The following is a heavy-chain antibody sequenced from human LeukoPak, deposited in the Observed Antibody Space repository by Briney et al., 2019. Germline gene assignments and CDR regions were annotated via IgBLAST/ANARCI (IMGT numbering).Heavy chain of an antibody. J-gene: IGHJ6*04. CDR2: ISYDGSNK. CDR3: AELGITMIGGV. V-gene: IGHV3-30*14. D-gene: IGHD3-10*02. CDR1: GFTFSSYA. Sequence: GGSLRLSCAASGFTFSSYAMHWVRQAPGKGLEWVAVISYDGSNKYYADSVKGRFTISRDSSKNTLYLQMNSLRAEDTAVYYCAELGITMIGGVWGKGTTVTISS.